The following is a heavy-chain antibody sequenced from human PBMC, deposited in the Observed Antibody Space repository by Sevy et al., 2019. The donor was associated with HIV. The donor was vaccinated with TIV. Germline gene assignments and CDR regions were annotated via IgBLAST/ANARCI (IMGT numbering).Heavy chain of an antibody. CDR3: ARVFEPITMIVVVAIDY. Sequence: GGSLRLSCAASGFTFSSYEMNWVRQAPGKGLEWVSYISSSGSTIYYADSVKGRYTISRDNAKNSLYLQMNSLRAEDTDVYYCARVFEPITMIVVVAIDYWGQGTLVTVSS. J-gene: IGHJ4*02. D-gene: IGHD3-22*01. V-gene: IGHV3-48*03. CDR2: ISSSGSTI. CDR1: GFTFSSYE.